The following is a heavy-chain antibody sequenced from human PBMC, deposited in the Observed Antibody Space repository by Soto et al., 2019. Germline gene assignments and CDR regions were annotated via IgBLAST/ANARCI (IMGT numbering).Heavy chain of an antibody. J-gene: IGHJ4*02. D-gene: IGHD5-12*01. CDR3: ARHPRIGYSGYDYRLDY. CDR2: IYYSGST. V-gene: IGHV4-59*08. Sequence: SETLSLTCTVSGGSISSYYWSWIRQPPGKGLEWIGYIYYSGSTNYNPSLKSRVTISVDTSKNQFSLKLSSVTAADTAVYYCARHPRIGYSGYDYRLDYWGQGTLVTVSS. CDR1: GGSISSYY.